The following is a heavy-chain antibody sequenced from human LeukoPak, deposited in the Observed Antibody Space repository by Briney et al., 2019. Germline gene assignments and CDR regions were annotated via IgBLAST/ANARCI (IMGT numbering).Heavy chain of an antibody. Sequence: PETLSLTCAVYGGSFSGYYWSWIRQPPGKGLEWIGEINHSGSTNYNPSLKSRVTISVDTSKNQFSLKLSSVTAADTAVYYCARKTMIVVVNWFDPWGQGTLVTASS. V-gene: IGHV4-34*01. J-gene: IGHJ5*02. D-gene: IGHD3-22*01. CDR2: INHSGST. CDR3: ARKTMIVVVNWFDP. CDR1: GGSFSGYY.